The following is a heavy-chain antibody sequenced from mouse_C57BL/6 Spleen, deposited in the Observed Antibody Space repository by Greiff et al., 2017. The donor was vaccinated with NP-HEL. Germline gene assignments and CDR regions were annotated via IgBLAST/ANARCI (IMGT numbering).Heavy chain of an antibody. CDR2: ISGGGGNT. CDR3: ARCGNYYAMDY. J-gene: IGHJ4*01. D-gene: IGHD2-1*01. V-gene: IGHV5-9*01. Sequence: EVQGVESGGGLVKPGGSLKLSCAASGFTFSSYTMSWVRQTPEKRLEWVATISGGGGNTYYPDSVKGRFTISRDNAKNTLYLQMSSLRSEDTALYYCARCGNYYAMDYWGQGTSVTVSS. CDR1: GFTFSSYT.